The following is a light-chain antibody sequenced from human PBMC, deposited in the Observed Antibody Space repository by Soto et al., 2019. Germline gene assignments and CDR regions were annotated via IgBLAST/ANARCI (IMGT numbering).Light chain of an antibody. CDR3: QRYGSSGT. J-gene: IGKJ1*01. CDR1: QSVSSSY. V-gene: IGKV3-20*01. CDR2: GAS. Sequence: EIVLTQSPGTLSLSPGERATLSCRASQSVSSSYLAWYQQKPGQAPRLLIYGASTRATGIPARFSGSGSGTEFTLTISRLEPEDFAVYYCQRYGSSGTFGQGTKV.